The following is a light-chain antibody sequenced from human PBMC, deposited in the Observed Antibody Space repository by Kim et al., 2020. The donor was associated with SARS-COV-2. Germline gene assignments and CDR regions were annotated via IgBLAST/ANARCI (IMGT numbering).Light chain of an antibody. V-gene: IGKV2-30*02. CDR1: QSVVHSSGNTY. J-gene: IGKJ2*01. Sequence: DVVLTQSPLSLPVTLGQPASISCRSSQSVVHSSGNTYLNWFQQRPGQSPRCLIYKVSNRDSGVPDRFSGSGSGPDFTLKISRVEAEDVAVYYCMQGTHWPYTFGQGTKLEI. CDR2: KVS. CDR3: MQGTHWPYT.